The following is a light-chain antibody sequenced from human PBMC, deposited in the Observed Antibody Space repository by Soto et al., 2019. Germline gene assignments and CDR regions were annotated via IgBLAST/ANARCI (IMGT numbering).Light chain of an antibody. CDR1: QSVSTRY. CDR2: SAS. J-gene: IGKJ2*01. CDR3: HQFGSTPLAFT. V-gene: IGKV3-20*01. Sequence: ESMLTQSPGTLSLSPGERATLSCRASQSVSTRYLAWYRQKPGQAPRLLIYSASIRAAGIPDRFRGSGSGTEITLTISRREPEDFEVYYCHQFGSTPLAFTFGQGTKLEI.